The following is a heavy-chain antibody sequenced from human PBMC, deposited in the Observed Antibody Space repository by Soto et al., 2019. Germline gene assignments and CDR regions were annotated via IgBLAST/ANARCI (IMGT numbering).Heavy chain of an antibody. Sequence: SGFTFSSYAMSWVRQTPGKGLEWVSTLSGSGGTTYYADSVKGRFTISRDNAKNTLYLQMNSLRAEDTAVYYCARVNPGYSYVNYWGQGTLVTVSS. J-gene: IGHJ4*02. CDR2: LSGSGGTT. V-gene: IGHV3-23*01. D-gene: IGHD5-18*01. CDR1: GFTFSSYA. CDR3: ARVNPGYSYVNY.